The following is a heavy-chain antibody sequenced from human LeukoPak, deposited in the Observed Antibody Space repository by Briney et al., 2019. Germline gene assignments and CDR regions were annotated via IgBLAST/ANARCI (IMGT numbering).Heavy chain of an antibody. Sequence: GGSLRLSCTASGFTFSTYGMHWVRQAPGKGLEWVAFIRLDGVTTYHADSVKGRFTISRDNSKNTLYLQMNSLRTEDTAMYYCAKGYDTRHWGQGTLVIVSS. V-gene: IGHV3-30*02. CDR3: AKGYDTRH. D-gene: IGHD3-9*01. J-gene: IGHJ1*01. CDR2: IRLDGVTT. CDR1: GFTFSTYG.